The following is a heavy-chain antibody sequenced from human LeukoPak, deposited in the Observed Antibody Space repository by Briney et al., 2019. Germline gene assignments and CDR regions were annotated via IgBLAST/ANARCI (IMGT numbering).Heavy chain of an antibody. CDR2: ISYDGSNK. V-gene: IGHV3-30*14. J-gene: IGHJ6*02. CDR3: ARDTSSLFDGDYYGMDV. D-gene: IGHD2-2*01. CDR1: GFTFSSYA. Sequence: PGGSLRLSCAASGFTFSSYAMHWVRQAPGKGLEWVAVISYDGSNKYYADSVKGRFTISRDNSKNTLYLQMNSLRAEDTAVYYCARDTSSLFDGDYYGMDVWGQGTTVTVSS.